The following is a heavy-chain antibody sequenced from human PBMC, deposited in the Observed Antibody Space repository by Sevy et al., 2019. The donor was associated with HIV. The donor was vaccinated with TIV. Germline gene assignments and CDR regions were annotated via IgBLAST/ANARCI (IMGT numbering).Heavy chain of an antibody. V-gene: IGHV3-23*01. D-gene: IGHD1-1*01. J-gene: IGHJ4*02. Sequence: GGSLRLSCAASGFTFSKYSMSWVRQPPGKGLEWVSTLSFGCGEINYADSVKGRFTISRDNTKSSVYLQMNNLRPEDTAVEYCGRGGGTKPHDDWGQGTLVTVSS. CDR1: GFTFSKYS. CDR3: GRGGGTKPHDD. CDR2: LSFGCGEI.